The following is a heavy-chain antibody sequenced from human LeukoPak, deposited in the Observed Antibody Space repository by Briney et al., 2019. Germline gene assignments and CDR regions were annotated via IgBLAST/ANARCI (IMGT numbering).Heavy chain of an antibody. CDR2: IIPIFGTA. Sequence: ASVKVSCKASGGTFSSYAISWVRQAPGQGLEWMGGIIPIFGTANYAQKLQGRVTITADESTSTAYMELSSLRSEDTAVYYCARARVLVVPAAARYYFDYWGQGTLVTVSS. V-gene: IGHV1-69*13. CDR3: ARARVLVVPAAARYYFDY. J-gene: IGHJ4*02. D-gene: IGHD2-2*01. CDR1: GGTFSSYA.